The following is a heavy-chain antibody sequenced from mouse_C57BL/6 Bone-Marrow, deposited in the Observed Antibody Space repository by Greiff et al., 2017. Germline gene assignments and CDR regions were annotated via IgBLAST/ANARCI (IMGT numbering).Heavy chain of an antibody. CDR2: IGPENGDT. Sequence: VQLQQSGAEFVRPGASVKLSCTASGFNIKDDYMHWVQQRPEQGLEWIGWIGPENGDTEYASKFQGKATITADTTSNTAYLLLSSLASEATAVYYCTGSRAWFAYWGQGTLVTVSA. J-gene: IGHJ3*01. D-gene: IGHD1-1*01. V-gene: IGHV14-4*01. CDR3: TGSRAWFAY. CDR1: GFNIKDDY.